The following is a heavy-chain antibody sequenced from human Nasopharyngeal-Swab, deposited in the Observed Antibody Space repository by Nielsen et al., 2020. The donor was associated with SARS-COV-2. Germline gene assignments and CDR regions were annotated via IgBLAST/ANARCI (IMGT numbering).Heavy chain of an antibody. CDR3: TRDFSAAAGSFDI. CDR2: ISSSSSYI. CDR1: GFTFSSYS. D-gene: IGHD6-13*01. J-gene: IGHJ3*02. Sequence: GESLKISCAASGFTFSSYSMNWVRQAPGKGLEWVSSISSSSSYIYYADSVKGRFTISRDNAKNTLYLQMHSLRAEDTAVYYCTRDFSAAAGSFDIWGQGTMVTVSS. V-gene: IGHV3-21*01.